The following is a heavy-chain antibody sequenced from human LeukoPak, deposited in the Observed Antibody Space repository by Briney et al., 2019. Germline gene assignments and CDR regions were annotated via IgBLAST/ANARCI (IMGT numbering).Heavy chain of an antibody. CDR2: IKQDGSEK. J-gene: IGHJ4*02. CDR1: GFTVSSYW. CDR3: ARVRGPYSSGWYYFDY. Sequence: GGSLRLSCAVSGFTVSSYWMSWVRQAPGKGLEWVANIKQDGSEKYYVDSVKGRFTISRDNAKNSLYLQMNSLRAEDTAVYYCARVRGPYSSGWYYFDYWGQGTLVTVSS. V-gene: IGHV3-7*03. D-gene: IGHD6-19*01.